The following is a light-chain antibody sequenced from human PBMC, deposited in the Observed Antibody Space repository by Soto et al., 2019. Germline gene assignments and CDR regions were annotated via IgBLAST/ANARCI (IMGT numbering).Light chain of an antibody. CDR2: RNN. CDR3: CSYVGSFIFV. Sequence: SVLTQPPSASGTPGQRVTISCSGGISNIGSNPVYWHQHLPGTAPKLLVYRNNQRPSGVPDRFSDSKSGTSAFLAISGLRSEDEADYYCCSYVGSFIFVFGTGTKVTVL. J-gene: IGLJ1*01. V-gene: IGLV1-47*01. CDR1: ISNIGSNP.